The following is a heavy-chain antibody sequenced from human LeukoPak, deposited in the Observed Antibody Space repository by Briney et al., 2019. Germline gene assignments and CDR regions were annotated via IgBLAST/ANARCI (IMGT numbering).Heavy chain of an antibody. Sequence: GGTLRLSCAASGFTFSDYYMGWVRQAPGKGLEWVAFIRFDGTDEFYADSVKGRFSVSRDNSKNTLYLQMNSLRAEDTAVYYCARDNSVRGEAWWFNPWGQGTLVAVSS. J-gene: IGHJ5*02. CDR1: GFTFSDYY. CDR3: ARDNSVRGEAWWFNP. V-gene: IGHV3-30*02. D-gene: IGHD2-21*01. CDR2: IRFDGTDE.